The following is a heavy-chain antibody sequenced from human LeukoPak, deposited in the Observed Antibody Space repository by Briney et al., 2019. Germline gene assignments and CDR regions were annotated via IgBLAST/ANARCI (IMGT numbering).Heavy chain of an antibody. CDR1: GFSFSSYA. V-gene: IGHV3-23*01. D-gene: IGHD3-10*01. J-gene: IGHJ4*02. Sequence: GGSLRLSCAASGFSFSSYAMSWVRQAPGKGLEWVSAISASGGTTYYADSVKGRFTISRDNSKNTLYLQMNSLRAEDTAVYFCANVYYYGSGSYESRYLDYWGQGTLVTVSS. CDR3: ANVYYYGSGSYESRYLDY. CDR2: ISASGGTT.